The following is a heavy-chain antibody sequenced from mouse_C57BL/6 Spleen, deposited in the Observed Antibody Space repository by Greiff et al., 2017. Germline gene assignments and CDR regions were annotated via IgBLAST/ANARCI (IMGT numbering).Heavy chain of an antibody. V-gene: IGHV1-39*01. Sequence: VQLKQSGPELVKPGASVKISCKASGYSFTDYNMNWVKQSNGKSLEWIGVINPNYGTTSYNQKFKGKATLTVDQSSSTAYMQLNSLTSEDSAVYYCASPYYYGSSYDAMDYWGQGTSVTVSS. CDR1: GYSFTDYN. J-gene: IGHJ4*01. CDR2: INPNYGTT. CDR3: ASPYYYGSSYDAMDY. D-gene: IGHD1-1*01.